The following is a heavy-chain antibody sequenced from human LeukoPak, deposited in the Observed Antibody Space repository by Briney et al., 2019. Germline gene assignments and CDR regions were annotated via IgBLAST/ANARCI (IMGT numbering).Heavy chain of an antibody. Sequence: GGSLRLSCAASGFTFSTYAMNWVRQAPGKGLEWVSAIGSRTYYADSAKGRFTISRDNSKNTLYLQMNSLRAEDTAVYYCAKERDTAMVTIDYWGQGTLVTVSS. V-gene: IGHV3-23*01. CDR3: AKERDTAMVTIDY. CDR2: IGSRT. D-gene: IGHD5-18*01. CDR1: GFTFSTYA. J-gene: IGHJ4*02.